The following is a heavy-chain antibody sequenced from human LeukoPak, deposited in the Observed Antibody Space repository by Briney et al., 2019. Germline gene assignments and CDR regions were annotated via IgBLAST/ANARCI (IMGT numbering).Heavy chain of an antibody. CDR1: GFTFSSYG. V-gene: IGHV3-33*01. CDR3: ARDRHCANGVCHSPPGMDV. CDR2: IWFDGKNE. Sequence: GGSLRLSCAASGFTFSSYGMHWVRQAPGEGLEWVADIWFDGKNEHFADSVKGRFTISRDNSKNTMYLQINSLRAEDTAVYYCARDRHCANGVCHSPPGMDVWGQGTTVTVSS. D-gene: IGHD2-8*01. J-gene: IGHJ6*02.